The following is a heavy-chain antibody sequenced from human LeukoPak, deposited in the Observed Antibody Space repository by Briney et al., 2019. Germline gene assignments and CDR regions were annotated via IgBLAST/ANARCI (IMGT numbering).Heavy chain of an antibody. CDR2: IKQDGSEK. CDR1: GFTFSSSW. J-gene: IGHJ4*02. Sequence: GGSLRLSCAASGFTFSSSWMNWVRQAPGKGLEWVADIKQDGSEKYYVDSVKGRFTISRDNAKNSLFLQMNGLEAEDTAVYYCARGDYYDRFFDYWGQGTLVTVSS. CDR3: ARGDYYDRFFDY. D-gene: IGHD3-22*01. V-gene: IGHV3-7*01.